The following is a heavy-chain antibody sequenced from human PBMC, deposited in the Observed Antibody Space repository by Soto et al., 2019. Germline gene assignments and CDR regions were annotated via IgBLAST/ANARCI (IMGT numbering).Heavy chain of an antibody. CDR3: ARDKRDDFWTFFDY. J-gene: IGHJ4*02. CDR1: GFTFSSYA. CDR2: ISYDGSNK. Sequence: GGSLRLSCAASGFTFSSYAVHWVRQAPGKGLEWVAVISYDGSNKYYADSVKGRFTISRDNSKNTLYLQMNSLRAEDTAVYYCARDKRDDFWTFFDYWGQGTLVTV. V-gene: IGHV3-30-3*01. D-gene: IGHD3-3*01.